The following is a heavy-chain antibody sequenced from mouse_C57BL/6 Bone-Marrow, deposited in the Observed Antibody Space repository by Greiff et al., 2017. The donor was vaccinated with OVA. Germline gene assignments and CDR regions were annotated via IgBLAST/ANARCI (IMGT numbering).Heavy chain of an antibody. V-gene: IGHV5-17*01. CDR1: GFTFSDYG. Sequence: EVMLVESGGGLVKPGGSLKLSCAASGFTFSDYGMHWVRQAPEKGLEWVAYISSGSSTIYYADTVKGRFTISRDNAKNTLFLQMTSLRSEDTAMYYCAREGMVTDYYAMDYWGQGTSVTVSS. CDR2: ISSGSSTI. CDR3: AREGMVTDYYAMDY. J-gene: IGHJ4*01. D-gene: IGHD2-2*01.